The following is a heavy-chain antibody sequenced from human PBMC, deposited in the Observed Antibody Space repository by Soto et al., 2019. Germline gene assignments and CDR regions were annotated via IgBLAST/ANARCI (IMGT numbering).Heavy chain of an antibody. J-gene: IGHJ5*02. V-gene: IGHV1-69*13. Sequence: SVNVSCKSSGGTFSSYSISWVRQAPGQGLEWMGGIIPIFGTANYAQKFQGRVTITADESTSTAYMELSSLRSEDTAVYYCARRKSGGNSVWFDPWGQGTLVTVSS. CDR2: IIPIFGTA. CDR3: ARRKSGGNSVWFDP. CDR1: GGTFSSYS. D-gene: IGHD2-21*02.